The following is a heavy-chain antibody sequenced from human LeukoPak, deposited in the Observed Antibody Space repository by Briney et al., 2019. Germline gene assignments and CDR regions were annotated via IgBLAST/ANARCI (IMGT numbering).Heavy chain of an antibody. CDR3: ATLGPT. V-gene: IGHV3-48*03. D-gene: IGHD1-26*01. CDR2: IGRGGRAI. CDR1: GFSLSDYE. Sequence: GGSLGLSCAASGFSLSDYEMNWVRQTPDKGLEWVSYIGRGGRAIYYADSVKGRFTISRDDAQNTLHLQMRSLRVEDTAVYYCATLGPTWGQGTLVTVSS. J-gene: IGHJ4*02.